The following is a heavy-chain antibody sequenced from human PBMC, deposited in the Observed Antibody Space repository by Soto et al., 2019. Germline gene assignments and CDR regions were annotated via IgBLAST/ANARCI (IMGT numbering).Heavy chain of an antibody. Sequence: LSLTCTVSGGSISSSSYYWGWIRQPPGKGLEWIGSIYYSGSTYYNPSLKSRVTISVDTSKNQFSLKLSSVTAADTAVYYCARRVYDISNYFDYWGQGTLVTVSS. CDR3: ARRVYDISNYFDY. D-gene: IGHD3-9*01. V-gene: IGHV4-39*07. J-gene: IGHJ4*02. CDR2: IYYSGST. CDR1: GGSISSSSYY.